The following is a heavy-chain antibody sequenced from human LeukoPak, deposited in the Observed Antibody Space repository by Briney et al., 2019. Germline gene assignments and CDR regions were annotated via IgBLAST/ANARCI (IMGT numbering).Heavy chain of an antibody. Sequence: PGASLRLSCTASGFTFSNYAMNWVRQAPGQGLEWVSAISASGRSTNYAASVKGRFTTSRDNAKNTLYLQINSLTAEDTAVYYGAKSSCRGGSGNCGYWGLGTLVTVSS. CDR2: ISASGRST. V-gene: IGHV3-23*01. J-gene: IGHJ4*02. CDR1: GFTFSNYA. CDR3: AKSSCRGGSGNCGY. D-gene: IGHD2-15*01.